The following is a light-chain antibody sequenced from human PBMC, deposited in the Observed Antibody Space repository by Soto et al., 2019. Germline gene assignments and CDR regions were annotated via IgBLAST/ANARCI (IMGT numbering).Light chain of an antibody. CDR2: KAS. J-gene: IGKJ1*01. V-gene: IGKV1-5*03. CDR1: QSISSW. CDR3: QQSNSYWT. Sequence: DIQMTQSPSTLSASVGDRVTITCRASQSISSWLAWYQQKPGKAPKLLIYKASSLESGVPSRFSGSGSGTEFTLTISNLHPDDFATYYCQQSNSYWTFGQGTKVEIK.